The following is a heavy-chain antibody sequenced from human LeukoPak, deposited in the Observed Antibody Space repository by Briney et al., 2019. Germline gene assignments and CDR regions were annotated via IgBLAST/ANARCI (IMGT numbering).Heavy chain of an antibody. D-gene: IGHD6-13*01. V-gene: IGHV3-48*01. CDR1: GFTVSSNY. CDR3: AREPTYTSSWYTTCDY. J-gene: IGHJ4*02. Sequence: GGSLRLSCAASGFTVSSNYMSWVRQAPGKGLEWVSYITLSSTTIYYADSVKGRFTISRDNAKNSLYLQMNSLRAEDTAVYYCAREPTYTSSWYTTCDYWGRGTLVTVSS. CDR2: ITLSSTTI.